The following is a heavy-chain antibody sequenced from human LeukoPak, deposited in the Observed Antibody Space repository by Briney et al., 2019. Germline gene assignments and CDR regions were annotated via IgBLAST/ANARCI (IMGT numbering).Heavy chain of an antibody. D-gene: IGHD1-26*01. J-gene: IGHJ3*02. CDR1: GGTFSSYA. CDR2: IIPIFGTA. CDR3: ARVTLVWGAWDI. V-gene: IGHV1-69*13. Sequence: SVKVSCKASGGTFSSYAISWVRQAPGQGLEWMGGIIPIFGTADYAQKFQGRVTITADESTSTAYMELSSLRSEDTAVYYCARVTLVWGAWDIWGQGTMVTVSS.